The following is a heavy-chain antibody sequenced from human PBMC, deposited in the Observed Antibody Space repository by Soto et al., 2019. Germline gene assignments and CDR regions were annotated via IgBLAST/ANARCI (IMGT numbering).Heavy chain of an antibody. CDR2: IIPILGIA. V-gene: IGHV1-69*02. Sequence: QVQLVQSGAEVKKPGSSVKVSCKASGGTFSSYTISWVRQAPGQGLEWMGRIIPILGIANYAQKFQGRVTITADKSTSTAYMELSSLRSEDTAVYYCARSPRGSSSVCDYWGQGTLVTVSS. CDR1: GGTFSSYT. D-gene: IGHD6-6*01. CDR3: ARSPRGSSSVCDY. J-gene: IGHJ4*02.